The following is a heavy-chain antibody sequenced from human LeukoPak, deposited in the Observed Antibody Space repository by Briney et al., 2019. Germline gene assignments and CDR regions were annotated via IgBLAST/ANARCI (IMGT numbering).Heavy chain of an antibody. D-gene: IGHD4-17*01. J-gene: IGHJ4*02. Sequence: GGSLRLLCAASRLPYRSYGMHGARHAPGKARVGVTVKPYEGTNKYYADPEKRRLTISRHNPKHTLYLQMNSMRAEDTAVYYCASDYGDYGGTYGFDYWGQGTLVTVSS. V-gene: IGHV3-30*03. CDR1: RLPYRSYG. CDR2: KPYEGTNK. CDR3: ASDYGDYGGTYGFDY.